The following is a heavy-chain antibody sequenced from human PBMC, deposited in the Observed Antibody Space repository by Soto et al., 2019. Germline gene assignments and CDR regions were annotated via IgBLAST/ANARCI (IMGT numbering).Heavy chain of an antibody. Sequence: ASVKVSCKASGYTFTSYGISWVRQAPGQGLEWMGWINPNSGGTNYAQKFQGRVTMTRDTTISTAYMELSRLRSDDTAVYYCARDKRYYVPGAFDIWGQGTMVTVSS. D-gene: IGHD3-3*01. CDR1: GYTFTSYG. J-gene: IGHJ3*02. V-gene: IGHV1-2*02. CDR2: INPNSGGT. CDR3: ARDKRYYVPGAFDI.